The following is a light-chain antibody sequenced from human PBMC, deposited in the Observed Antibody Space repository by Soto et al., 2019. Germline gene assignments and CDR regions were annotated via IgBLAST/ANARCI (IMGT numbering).Light chain of an antibody. CDR1: QSVTNNY. V-gene: IGKV3-20*01. CDR2: GAS. J-gene: IGKJ1*01. CDR3: QRYGSSGT. Sequence: EIVLTHSPGTLSRSQGERATLSCRASQSVTNNYLAWYQQKPGQAPWLLIYGASNRATGIPDRFSGSGYGTAFTLTISRLEPGDFAVYYCQRYGSSGTFGQGTKVDIK.